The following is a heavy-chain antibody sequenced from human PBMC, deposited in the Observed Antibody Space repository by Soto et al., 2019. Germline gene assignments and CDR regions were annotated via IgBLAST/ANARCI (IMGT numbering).Heavy chain of an antibody. V-gene: IGHV1-69*12. Sequence: QVQLVQSGAEVKKPGSSVKVSCKASGGTFSSYAISWVRQAPGQGLEWMGGIIPIFGTANYAQKFQGRVTLTADESTSTSYMELRRHRPEDTAVYYSASGSSIVLIPAAPFRGFSWFDPWGQGTLVTVSS. CDR1: GGTFSSYA. D-gene: IGHD2-2*01. CDR2: IIPIFGTA. CDR3: ASGSSIVLIPAAPFRGFSWFDP. J-gene: IGHJ5*02.